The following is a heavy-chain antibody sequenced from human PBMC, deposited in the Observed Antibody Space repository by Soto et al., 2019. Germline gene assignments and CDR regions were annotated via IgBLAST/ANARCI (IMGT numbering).Heavy chain of an antibody. CDR1: GGSISSSSYY. Sequence: SETLSLTCTVSGGSISSSSYYWGWIRQPPGKGLEWIGSIYYSGSTYYNPSLKSRVTISVDTSKNQFSLKLSSVTAADTAVYYCARQSSVVPATSFDYWGQGTLVTVSS. CDR2: IYYSGST. V-gene: IGHV4-39*01. D-gene: IGHD2-2*01. CDR3: ARQSSVVPATSFDY. J-gene: IGHJ4*02.